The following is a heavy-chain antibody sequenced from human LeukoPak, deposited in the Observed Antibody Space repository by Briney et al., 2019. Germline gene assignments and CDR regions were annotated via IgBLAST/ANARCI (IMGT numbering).Heavy chain of an antibody. CDR1: GFTFSDYY. Sequence: NPGGSLRLSCAASGFTFSDYYMSWIRQAPGKGLEWLSYISTRGSTIYYADSVKGRFTISRDNAKNSLYLQMNSLRAEDTAVYYCARDPEGVVIISYYYMDVWGKGTTVTVSS. J-gene: IGHJ6*03. V-gene: IGHV3-11*04. CDR2: ISTRGSTI. D-gene: IGHD3-3*01. CDR3: ARDPEGVVIISYYYMDV.